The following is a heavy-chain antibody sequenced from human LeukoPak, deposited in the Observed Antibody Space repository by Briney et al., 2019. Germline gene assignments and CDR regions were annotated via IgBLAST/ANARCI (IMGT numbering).Heavy chain of an antibody. CDR3: ARDRNNKVIVGAPSY. CDR2: ISAYNGNT. CDR1: GYTFTSYG. Sequence: GASVKVSCKASGYTFTSYGISWVRQAPGQGLEWMGWISAYNGNTNYAQKLHGRVTMTTDTSTSTAYMELRSLRSDDTAVYYCARDRNNKVIVGAPSYWGQGTLVTVSS. V-gene: IGHV1-18*01. J-gene: IGHJ4*02. D-gene: IGHD1-26*01.